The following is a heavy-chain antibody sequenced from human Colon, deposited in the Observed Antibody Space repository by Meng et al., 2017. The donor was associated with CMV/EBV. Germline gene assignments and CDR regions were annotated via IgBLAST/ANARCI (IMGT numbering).Heavy chain of an antibody. CDR1: GFSFDKYG. CDR2: ISGSGSNT. Sequence: SGFSFDKYGMSWVRQAPGKGLEWVSSISGSGSNTYYADSVKGRFSISRDNSKNTLWLQMNSLVAEDTAVYYCAKYSGSGSRQGLVDYWGQGTLVPSPQ. CDR3: AKYSGSGSRQGLVDY. J-gene: IGHJ4*02. V-gene: IGHV3-23*01. D-gene: IGHD3-10*01.